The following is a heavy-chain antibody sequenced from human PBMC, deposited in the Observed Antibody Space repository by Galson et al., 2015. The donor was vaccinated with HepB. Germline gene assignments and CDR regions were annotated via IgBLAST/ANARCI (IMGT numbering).Heavy chain of an antibody. CDR3: AKDDQLFGGYYGSKSYYFEH. D-gene: IGHD3-10*01. V-gene: IGHV3-30*18. CDR1: GFSFSSHG. J-gene: IGHJ4*02. CDR2: MSYDGSYI. Sequence: SLRLSCAASGFSFSSHGMHWVRQAPGKGLEWVAVMSYDGSYIRYADSVKGRFTISRDNSKNTVYLQMNNMGPEDTAVYFCAKDDQLFGGYYGSKSYYFEHWGQGALVTVSS.